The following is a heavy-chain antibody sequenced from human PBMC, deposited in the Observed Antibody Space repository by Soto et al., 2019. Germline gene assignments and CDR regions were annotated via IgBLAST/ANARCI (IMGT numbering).Heavy chain of an antibody. Sequence: GASVKVSCKASGYSFTGYDMRWVRQAPGQGLEWMGWINANSGGTNYAQKFQGRVTMTTDTSISTAYMELRRLRSDDTAVYYCARDATGPLPDGGGINTTQNCFDPWGQGTLVTVSS. CDR1: GYSFTGYD. V-gene: IGHV1-2*02. J-gene: IGHJ5*02. D-gene: IGHD2-15*01. CDR2: INANSGGT. CDR3: ARDATGPLPDGGGINTTQNCFDP.